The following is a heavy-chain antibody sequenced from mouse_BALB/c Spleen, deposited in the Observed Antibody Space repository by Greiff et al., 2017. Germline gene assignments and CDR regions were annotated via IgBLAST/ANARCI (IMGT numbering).Heavy chain of an antibody. D-gene: IGHD2-4*01. J-gene: IGHJ4*01. CDR3: ARSDYDYDVYYAMDY. CDR2: ISSGSSTI. CDR1: GFTFSSFG. Sequence: DVMLVESGGGLVQPGGSRKLSCAASGFTFSSFGMHWVRQAPEKGLEWVAYISSGSSTIYYADTVKGRFTISRDNPKNTLFLQMTSLRSEDTAMYYCARSDYDYDVYYAMDYWGQGTSVTVSS. V-gene: IGHV5-17*02.